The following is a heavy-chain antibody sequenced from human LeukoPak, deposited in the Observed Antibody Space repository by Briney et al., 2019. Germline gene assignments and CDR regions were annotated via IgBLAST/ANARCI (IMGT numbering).Heavy chain of an antibody. CDR3: ATDLFPNIVVVTAN. Sequence: GASVKVSCKVPGYTLTELSIHWVRQAPGKGLEWMGGFDPEDGETIYAQKFQGRVTMTEDTSTDTAYMELSSLRSEDTAVYYCATDLFPNIVVVTANWGQGTLVTVSS. CDR1: GYTLTELS. D-gene: IGHD2-21*02. CDR2: FDPEDGET. J-gene: IGHJ4*02. V-gene: IGHV1-24*01.